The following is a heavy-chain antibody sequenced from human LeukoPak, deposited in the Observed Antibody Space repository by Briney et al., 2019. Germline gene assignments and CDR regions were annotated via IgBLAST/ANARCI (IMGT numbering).Heavy chain of an antibody. CDR1: GFTFSSYS. Sequence: GGSLILSCAASGFTFSSYSMNWVRQAPGKGLEWVAFIGSRTGNIYYADSVKGRFSISRDNAKDSVYLQMYSLRADDTAVYYCARETEPLDYGDSTNLDYWGQGTLVTVSS. CDR2: IGSRTGNI. V-gene: IGHV3-21*01. J-gene: IGHJ4*02. D-gene: IGHD4/OR15-4a*01. CDR3: ARETEPLDYGDSTNLDY.